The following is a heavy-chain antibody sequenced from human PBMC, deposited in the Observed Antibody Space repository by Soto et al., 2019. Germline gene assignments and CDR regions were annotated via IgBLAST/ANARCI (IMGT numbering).Heavy chain of an antibody. V-gene: IGHV4-31*01. CDR1: GDPISNSNYY. CDR2: IYYTGST. J-gene: IGHJ3*02. CDR3: ARDRYCTVGRCFSSAFDI. D-gene: IGHD2-15*01. Sequence: QVQLQESGPGLVKPSQTLSLTCNVSGDPISNSNYYWSWIRQQPGKGLQWIAYIYYTGSTYYNPSVKSQVSISVDTSKNQFSLRLNSVTAADTALYYGARDRYCTVGRCFSSAFDIWGQGTMVTV.